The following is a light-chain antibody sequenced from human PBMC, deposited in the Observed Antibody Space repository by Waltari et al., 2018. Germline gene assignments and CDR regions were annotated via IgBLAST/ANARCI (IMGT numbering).Light chain of an antibody. V-gene: IGLV3-27*01. Sequence: SYELTQPSSVSVSPGQTARITCSGDILATTHPRWFQQQPGQAPLLVIFQDNLRPSGIPERFSGSSSGTTVTLTISGAHVDDEADYHCYSASDNNLVIFGGGTKLTVL. CDR2: QDN. CDR3: YSASDNNLVI. J-gene: IGLJ2*01. CDR1: ILATTH.